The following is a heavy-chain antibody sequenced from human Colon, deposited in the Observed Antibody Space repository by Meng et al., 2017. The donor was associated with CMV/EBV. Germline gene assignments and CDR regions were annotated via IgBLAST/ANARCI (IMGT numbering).Heavy chain of an antibody. CDR1: GDSVSSNSAA. CDR3: ARVALWFGGIKYYGRDV. J-gene: IGHJ6*02. CDR2: TYYGSSRSKWYN. Sequence: SQTLSLTCAISGDSVSSNSAAWNWIRQSPSRGLEWLGRTYYGSSRSKWYNDYSVSVKSRIIINADTSKKQFSLQLNSVTPEDTGVYYCARVALWFGGIKYYGRDVWGQGTAVTVSS. D-gene: IGHD3-10*01. V-gene: IGHV6-1*01.